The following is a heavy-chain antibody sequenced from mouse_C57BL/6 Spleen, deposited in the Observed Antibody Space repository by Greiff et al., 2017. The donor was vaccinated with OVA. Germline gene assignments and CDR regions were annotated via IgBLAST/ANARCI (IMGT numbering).Heavy chain of an antibody. V-gene: IGHV1-69*01. J-gene: IGHJ2*01. Sequence: QVQLQQPGAELVMPGASVKLSCKASGYTFTSYWMHWVKQRPGQGLEWIGEIDPSDSYTNYNQQFKGKSTLTVDKSSSTAYMQLSSLTSEDSAVYYCARAGYYVDYWGQGTTLTVSS. D-gene: IGHD2-2*01. CDR3: ARAGYYVDY. CDR2: IDPSDSYT. CDR1: GYTFTSYW.